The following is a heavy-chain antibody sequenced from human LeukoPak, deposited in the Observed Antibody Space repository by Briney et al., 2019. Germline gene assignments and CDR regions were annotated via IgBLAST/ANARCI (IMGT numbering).Heavy chain of an antibody. V-gene: IGHV1-18*01. CDR3: AATPRYYDSSGYYY. J-gene: IGHJ4*02. CDR2: ISAYNGNT. CDR1: GYTFTSYG. Sequence: ASVKVSCKPSGYTFTSYGISWVRQAPGQGLEWMGWISAYNGNTNYAQKLQGRVTMTTDTSTSTAYMELRSLRSDDTAVYYCAATPRYYDSSGYYYWGQGTLVTVSS. D-gene: IGHD3-22*01.